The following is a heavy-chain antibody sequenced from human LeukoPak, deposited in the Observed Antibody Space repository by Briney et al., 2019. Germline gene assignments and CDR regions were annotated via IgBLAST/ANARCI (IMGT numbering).Heavy chain of an antibody. CDR1: GGTFSSYA. D-gene: IGHD3-9*01. V-gene: IGHV1-69*04. CDR2: IIPILGIA. J-gene: IGHJ4*02. CDR3: ARGRDRQGYYDILTGPISPINDY. Sequence: SVKVSCKASGGTFSSYAISWVRQAPGQGLEWMGRIIPILGIANYAQKFQGRVTITADKSTSTAYMELSSLRSEDTAVYYCARGRDRQGYYDILTGPISPINDYWGQGTLVTVSS.